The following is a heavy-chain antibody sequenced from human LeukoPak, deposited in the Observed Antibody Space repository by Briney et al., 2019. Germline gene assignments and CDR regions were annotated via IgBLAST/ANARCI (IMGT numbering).Heavy chain of an antibody. J-gene: IGHJ5*02. CDR2: ISIVSNTI. V-gene: IGHV3-48*04. Sequence: PGGSLRLSCAASGFTFSSYSMNWVRQAPGKGLEWVSYISIVSNTIYYADSVKGRFTISRDGAKNSLYLQMDSLRAEDTAVYYCARDSLSVATIHGWFDPWGQGTLVTVSS. CDR1: GFTFSSYS. CDR3: ARDSLSVATIHGWFDP. D-gene: IGHD5-12*01.